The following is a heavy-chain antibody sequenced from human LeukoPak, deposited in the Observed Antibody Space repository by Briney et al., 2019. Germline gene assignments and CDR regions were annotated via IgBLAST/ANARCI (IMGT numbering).Heavy chain of an antibody. CDR1: GGSISSSSYY. J-gene: IGHJ4*02. D-gene: IGHD3-22*01. CDR3: ARSYYDGSGYLFDY. CDR2: IYYSGST. V-gene: IGHV4-39*07. Sequence: SETLSLTCTVSGGSISSSSYYWGWIRQPPGKGLEWIGSIYYSGSTYYNPSLKSQVTMSVDTSKNQFSLKLSSVTAADTAVYYCARSYYDGSGYLFDYWGQGTLVTVSS.